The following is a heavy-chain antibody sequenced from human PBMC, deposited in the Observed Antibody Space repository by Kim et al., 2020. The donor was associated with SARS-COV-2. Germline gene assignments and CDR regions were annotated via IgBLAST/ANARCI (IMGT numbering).Heavy chain of an antibody. CDR3: ANISYDSFY. CDR2: GGST. Sequence: GGSTCDADSVEGRFTISRDNSKSRLYMQMRSLGVEDAAVYYCANISYDSFYWGQGTLVTVSS. D-gene: IGHD3-22*01. V-gene: IGHV3-23*01. J-gene: IGHJ4*02.